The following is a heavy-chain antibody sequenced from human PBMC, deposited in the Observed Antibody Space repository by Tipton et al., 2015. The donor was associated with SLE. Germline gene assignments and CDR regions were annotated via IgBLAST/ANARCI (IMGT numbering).Heavy chain of an antibody. D-gene: IGHD1-26*01. CDR1: GFTFSTYG. CDR3: AKEGTIVGALGFDY. J-gene: IGHJ4*02. V-gene: IGHV3-23*01. CDR2: ISVNGHNT. Sequence: GSLRLSCVASGFTFSTYGMNWVRQAPGKGLEWVSAISVNGHNTYYADSVKGRFTISRDDFRNTLYVQMNSLRADDSAVYYCAKEGTIVGALGFDYWGQGTLVTVSS.